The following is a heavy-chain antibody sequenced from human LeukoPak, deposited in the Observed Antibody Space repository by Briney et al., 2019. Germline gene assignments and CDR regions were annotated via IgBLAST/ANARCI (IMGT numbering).Heavy chain of an antibody. D-gene: IGHD3-3*01. CDR3: ARDHDRSGYFDY. CDR1: GDSIASKSYY. Sequence: TLSLTCNVSGDSIASKSYYWTWIRQRPGEGLEWIGYIYFHDSRYYNPSLKSRLDLSFDSSKNQFSLNLRSVTAADSAVYFCARDHDRSGYFDYWGQGVLVTVTS. V-gene: IGHV4-31*03. J-gene: IGHJ4*02. CDR2: IYFHDSR.